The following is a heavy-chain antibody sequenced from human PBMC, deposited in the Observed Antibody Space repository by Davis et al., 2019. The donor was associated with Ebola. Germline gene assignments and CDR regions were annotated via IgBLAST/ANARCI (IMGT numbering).Heavy chain of an antibody. CDR1: GGTFSSYA. J-gene: IGHJ4*02. CDR2: IIPILGIA. D-gene: IGHD2/OR15-2a*01. CDR3: ARDGISPIDY. V-gene: IGHV1-69*04. Sequence: AASVKVSCKASGGTFSSYAISWVRQAPGQGLEWMGRIIPILGIANYAQKFQGRVTITADKSTSTAYMELSSLRSEDTAVYYCARDGISPIDYWGQGTLVTVPS.